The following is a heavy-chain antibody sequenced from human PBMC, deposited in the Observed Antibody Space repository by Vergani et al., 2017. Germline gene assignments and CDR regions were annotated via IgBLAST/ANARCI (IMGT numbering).Heavy chain of an antibody. CDR2: ISSSSAYI. J-gene: IGHJ6*02. CDR3: AETGEWVRRHNGPPDYVFALDV. V-gene: IGHV3-21*01. D-gene: IGHD3-10*01. CDR1: GFTFSHNS. Sequence: EVQLVESGGGLVKPGGSLRLSCAASGFTFSHNSMNWVRQAPGKGLEWVASISSSSAYIDYVDSIKGRFTISRDNAKRSVFLQMNSLRAEDTAVYYCAETGEWVRRHNGPPDYVFALDVWGQGTTVIVSS.